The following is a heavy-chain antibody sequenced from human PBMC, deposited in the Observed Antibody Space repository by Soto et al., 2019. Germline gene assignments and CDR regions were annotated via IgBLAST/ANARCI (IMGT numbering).Heavy chain of an antibody. J-gene: IGHJ6*02. V-gene: IGHV3-72*01. CDR2: TRNKANSYTT. CDR3: ARAPVYCSGGSCYSYGMDV. CDR1: GFTFSDHY. D-gene: IGHD2-15*01. Sequence: EVQLVESGGGLVQPGGSLRLSCAASGFTFSDHYMDWVRQAPGKGLEWVGRTRNKANSYTTEYAASVKGRFTISRDDSKNSLYLQMNSLKTEDTDVYYWARAPVYCSGGSCYSYGMDVWGQGTTVTVSS.